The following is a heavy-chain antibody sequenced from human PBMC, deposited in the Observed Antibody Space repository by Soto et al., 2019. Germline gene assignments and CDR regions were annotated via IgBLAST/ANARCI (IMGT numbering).Heavy chain of an antibody. Sequence: QGQLVQSGAEVKKPGASVKVSCKASGFTFTSFGITWVRQAPGQGLDWVGRISVYNGNTDYAQKLQGRVTMTTDTSTSTAYLELRSLRSDDTATYYCAKGEETLTAWGQGTLVTVSS. CDR3: AKGEETLTA. CDR1: GFTFTSFG. V-gene: IGHV1-18*01. CDR2: ISVYNGNT. J-gene: IGHJ5*02.